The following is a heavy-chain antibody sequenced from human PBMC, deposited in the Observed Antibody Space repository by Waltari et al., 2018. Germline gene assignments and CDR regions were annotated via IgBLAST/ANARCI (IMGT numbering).Heavy chain of an antibody. V-gene: IGHV4-38-2*01. CDR2: IYHSGST. CDR1: GYSISSGYY. CDR3: ARKVNSWYAPNWFDP. J-gene: IGHJ5*02. D-gene: IGHD6-13*01. Sequence: QVQLQESGPGLVKPSETLSLTCAVSGYSISSGYYWGWIRQPPGKGLEWIGSIYHSGSTYYNPSLKSRVTISVDTSKNQFSLKLSSVTAADTAVYYCARKVNSWYAPNWFDPWGQGTLVTVSS.